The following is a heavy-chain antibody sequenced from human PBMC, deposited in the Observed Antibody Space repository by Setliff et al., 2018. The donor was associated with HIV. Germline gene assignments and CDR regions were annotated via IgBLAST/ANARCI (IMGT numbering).Heavy chain of an antibody. V-gene: IGHV4-39*07. Sequence: SETLSLTCTASGGSISSDDYYWSWVRQPPGKGLEWIGEINDRGTSHYNPSLKSRVTISLDTSKNQFSLRLTSVTAADTAVYFCTRGLGAQWLGSGDMDDHQYMDVWAKGTTVTVSS. CDR1: GGSISSDDYY. D-gene: IGHD6-19*01. CDR3: TRGLGAQWLGSGDMDDHQYMDV. J-gene: IGHJ6*04. CDR2: INDRGTS.